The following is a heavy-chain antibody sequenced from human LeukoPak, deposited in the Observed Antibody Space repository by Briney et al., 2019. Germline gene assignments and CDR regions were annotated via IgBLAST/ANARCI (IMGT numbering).Heavy chain of an antibody. V-gene: IGHV3-11*01. CDR3: ARDPLFGIVTLDY. CDR2: ISSSGSTI. CDR1: GVTFSDYY. Sequence: GSLSLSCAASGVTFSDYYMSWIRQAPGKGLEWVSYISSSGSTIYYADSVKGRFTISRDNAKNSLYLQMNCLRAEDTAVHYCARDPLFGIVTLDYWAREPWSPSPQ. D-gene: IGHD3-16*01. J-gene: IGHJ4*02.